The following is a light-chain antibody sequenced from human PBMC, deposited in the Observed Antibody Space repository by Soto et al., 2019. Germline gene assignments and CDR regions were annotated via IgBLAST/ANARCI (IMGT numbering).Light chain of an antibody. CDR3: QQYYSFPLT. CDR2: DVS. Sequence: DIQMTQSPSTLSASVGERVTITCRASQSVSNWLAWYQQKPGKAPKLLIYDVSSLESGVPSRFSGSGSGTDFTLTISCLQSEDFATYYCQQYYSFPLTFGQGTKVDI. V-gene: IGKV1-5*01. J-gene: IGKJ1*01. CDR1: QSVSNW.